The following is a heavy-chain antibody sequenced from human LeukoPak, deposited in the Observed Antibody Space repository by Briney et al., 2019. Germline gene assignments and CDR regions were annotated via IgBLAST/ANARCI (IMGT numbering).Heavy chain of an antibody. Sequence: GGSLRLSCAASGFTFSSYAMSWVRQAPGKGLEWVSAISGSGGSTYYADSVKGRFTISRDNSKNTLYLQMSSLGAEDTAVYYCAKDMGRWFGELTYFDYWGQGTLVTVSS. CDR2: ISGSGGST. CDR1: GFTFSSYA. CDR3: AKDMGRWFGELTYFDY. J-gene: IGHJ4*02. V-gene: IGHV3-23*01. D-gene: IGHD3-10*01.